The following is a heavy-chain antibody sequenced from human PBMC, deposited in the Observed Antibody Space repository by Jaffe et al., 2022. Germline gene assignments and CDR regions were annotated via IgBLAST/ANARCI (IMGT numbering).Heavy chain of an antibody. J-gene: IGHJ6*03. CDR2: ISSSSSYI. CDR1: GFTFSSYS. CDR3: ARDTVTTLFLGYYYYYMDV. V-gene: IGHV3-21*01. D-gene: IGHD4-17*01. Sequence: EVQLVESGGGLVKPGGSLRLSCAASGFTFSSYSMNWVRQAPGKGLEWVSSISSSSSYIYYADSVKGRFTISRDNAKNSLYLQMNSLRAEDTAVYYCARDTVTTLFLGYYYYYMDVWGKGTTVTVSS.